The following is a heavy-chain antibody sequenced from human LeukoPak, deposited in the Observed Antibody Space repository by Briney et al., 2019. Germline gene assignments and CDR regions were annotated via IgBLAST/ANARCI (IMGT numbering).Heavy chain of an antibody. J-gene: IGHJ4*02. CDR1: GFTFSSYA. V-gene: IGHV3-30-3*01. Sequence: PGRSLRLSCAASGFTFSSYAMHWVRQAPGKGVEWVAVISYDGSNKYYADSVKGRFTISRDNSKNTLYLQMNSLRAEDTAVYYCASGQDYYVSSGFYVYWGQGTLVTVSS. CDR2: ISYDGSNK. D-gene: IGHD3-22*01. CDR3: ASGQDYYVSSGFYVY.